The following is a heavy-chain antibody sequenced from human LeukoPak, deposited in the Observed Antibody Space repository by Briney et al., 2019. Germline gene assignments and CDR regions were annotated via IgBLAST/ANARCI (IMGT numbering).Heavy chain of an antibody. CDR1: GGTFSSYA. Sequence: SVKVSCKASGGTFSSYAISWVRQAPGKGLEWMGGIIPIFGTANYAQKFQGRVTITADESTSTAYMELSSLRSEDTAVYYCATRWGNEYYFDYWGQGTLVTVSS. CDR2: IIPIFGTA. D-gene: IGHD1-1*01. J-gene: IGHJ4*02. V-gene: IGHV1-69*13. CDR3: ATRWGNEYYFDY.